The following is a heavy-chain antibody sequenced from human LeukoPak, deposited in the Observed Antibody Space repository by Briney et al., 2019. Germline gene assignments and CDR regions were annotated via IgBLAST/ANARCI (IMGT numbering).Heavy chain of an antibody. Sequence: SETLSLTCTVSGGSISSSNYYWGWIRQPPGKGLDWIGSLYYSGTTYYNPSLKSRVTISVDTSKNQFSLKLTSVTAADTAVYYCARDSAMVDWGQGTLVTVSS. V-gene: IGHV4-39*02. CDR2: LYYSGTT. J-gene: IGHJ4*02. CDR3: ARDSAMVD. CDR1: GGSISSSNYY. D-gene: IGHD5-18*01.